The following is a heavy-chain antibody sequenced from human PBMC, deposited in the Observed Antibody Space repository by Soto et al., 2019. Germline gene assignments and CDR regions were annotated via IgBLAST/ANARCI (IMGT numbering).Heavy chain of an antibody. Sequence: GGSLRLSCSASGFTSRTFAMHWVRQAPGKGLEYVSAISSSGSSSIFADSVKGRFTISRDNSKNTLYLQLSSLRPEDTAVYYCVRGSSSWYDNNWLDPWGQGTLVTVSS. CDR1: GFTSRTFA. J-gene: IGHJ5*02. D-gene: IGHD6-13*01. V-gene: IGHV3-64D*06. CDR2: ISSSGSSS. CDR3: VRGSSSWYDNNWLDP.